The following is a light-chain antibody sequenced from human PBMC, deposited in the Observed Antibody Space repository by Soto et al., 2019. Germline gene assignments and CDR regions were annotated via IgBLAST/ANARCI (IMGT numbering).Light chain of an antibody. CDR1: QSLLHSNGYNY. Sequence: DIVMTQSPLSLPVTPGEPASISCRSSQSLLHSNGYNYLDWYLQKPGQSPRLLIYLGSNRASGVPDRFSGSGSGTDFTLKISRVEAEDVGVYYCMQALQTPVTFGQGTKV. CDR3: MQALQTPVT. J-gene: IGKJ1*01. CDR2: LGS. V-gene: IGKV2-28*01.